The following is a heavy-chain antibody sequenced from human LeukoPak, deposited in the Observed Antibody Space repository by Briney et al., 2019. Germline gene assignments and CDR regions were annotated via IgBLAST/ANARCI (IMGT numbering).Heavy chain of an antibody. CDR1: VGTLRSYA. V-gene: IGHV1-69*05. Sequence: SVKVSRKASVGTLRSYAISWVRQAPAQGLEWMGSIIPIFGKANYAQKLQGRVMITTDESTRTAYMEVSSLRSEDTAVYYCAIESGSYFGLRYFDYWGQGTLVTVSS. J-gene: IGHJ4*02. CDR2: IIPIFGKA. CDR3: AIESGSYFGLRYFDY. D-gene: IGHD1-26*01.